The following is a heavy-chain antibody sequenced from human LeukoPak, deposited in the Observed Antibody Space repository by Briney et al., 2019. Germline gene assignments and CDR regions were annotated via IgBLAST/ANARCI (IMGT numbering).Heavy chain of an antibody. CDR2: IYYSGST. Sequence: PSETLSLTCTVSGGSISSSSYYWGWIRQPPGKGLEWIGSIYYSGSTYYNPSLKSRVTISVDTSKNQFSLKLSSVTAADTAVYYCATERYSSSWYSPSGWFDLWGQGTLVTVSS. V-gene: IGHV4-39*01. CDR3: ATERYSSSWYSPSGWFDL. D-gene: IGHD6-13*01. J-gene: IGHJ5*02. CDR1: GGSISSSSYY.